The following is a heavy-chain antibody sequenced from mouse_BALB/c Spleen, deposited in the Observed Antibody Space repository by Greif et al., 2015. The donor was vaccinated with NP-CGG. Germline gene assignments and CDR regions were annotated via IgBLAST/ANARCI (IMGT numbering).Heavy chain of an antibody. CDR1: GYTFSSYW. V-gene: IGHV1-9*01. J-gene: IGHJ3*01. Sequence: QVQLQQPGAELMKPGASVKISCKATGYTFSSYWIEWVKQRPGHGLEWIGEILPGSGSTNYNEKFKGKATFTADTSSNTAYMQFSSLTSEDSAVYYCARGSSGYRAAYWGQGTLVTVSA. CDR3: ARGSSGYRAAY. CDR2: ILPGSGST. D-gene: IGHD3-1*01.